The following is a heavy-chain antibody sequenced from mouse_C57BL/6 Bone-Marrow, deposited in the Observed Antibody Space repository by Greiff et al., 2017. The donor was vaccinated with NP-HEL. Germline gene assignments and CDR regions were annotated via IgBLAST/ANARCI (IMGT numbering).Heavy chain of an antibody. J-gene: IGHJ2*01. Sequence: VKLQQPGAELVRPGSSVKLSCKASGYTFTSYWMHWVKQRPIQGLEWIGNIDPSDSETHYNQKFKDKATLTVDKSSSTAYMQLSSLTSEDSAVYYCARTGGSLYYVDYWGQGTTLTVSS. D-gene: IGHD1-1*01. CDR3: ARTGGSLYYVDY. V-gene: IGHV1-52*01. CDR1: GYTFTSYW. CDR2: IDPSDSET.